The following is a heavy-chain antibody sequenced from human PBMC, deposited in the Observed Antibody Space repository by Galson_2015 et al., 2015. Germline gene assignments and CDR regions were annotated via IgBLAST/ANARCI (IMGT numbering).Heavy chain of an antibody. V-gene: IGHV3-11*06. CDR3: ARIATSHTTFDY. Sequence: SLRLSCAASGFTFSDYYMSWIRQAPGKGLEWVSYISSSSSYTNYADSVKGRFTISRDNAKNSLYLQMNSLRAEDTAVYYCARIATSHTTFDYWGQGTLVTVSS. J-gene: IGHJ4*02. CDR2: ISSSSSYT. CDR1: GFTFSDYY. D-gene: IGHD2-2*01.